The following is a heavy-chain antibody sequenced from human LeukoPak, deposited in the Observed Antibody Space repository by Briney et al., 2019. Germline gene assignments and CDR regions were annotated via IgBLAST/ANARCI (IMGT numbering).Heavy chain of an antibody. CDR1: GFTFSSYW. V-gene: IGHV3-30*03. Sequence: GGSLRLSCAASGFTFSSYWMHWVRQAPGKGLEWVAVISYDGSNKYYADSVKGRFTISRDNSKNTLYLQMNSLRAEDTAVYYCASSTGDQGGTAFDIWGQGTMVTVSS. CDR3: ASSTGDQGGTAFDI. D-gene: IGHD7-27*01. J-gene: IGHJ3*02. CDR2: ISYDGSNK.